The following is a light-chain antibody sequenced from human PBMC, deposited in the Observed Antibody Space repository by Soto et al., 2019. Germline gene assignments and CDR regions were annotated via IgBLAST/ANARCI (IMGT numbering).Light chain of an antibody. CDR2: EDK. V-gene: IGLV6-57*04. Sequence: FMLTQPHSVSESPGKTVTISCTRSSGSIALNYVQWYQQRPGSAPTTVIYEDKQRPSGVPDRFSGSIDSSSNSASLTISGLKTEDEADYYCQSYDNSHRWVFGGGTKLTVL. J-gene: IGLJ3*02. CDR3: QSYDNSHRWV. CDR1: SGSIALNY.